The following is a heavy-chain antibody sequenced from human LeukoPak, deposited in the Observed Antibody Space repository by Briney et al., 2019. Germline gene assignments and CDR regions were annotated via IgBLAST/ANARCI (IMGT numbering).Heavy chain of an antibody. CDR3: VGLMGGLRY. V-gene: IGHV3-72*01. CDR1: GFTVTVHY. J-gene: IGHJ4*02. Sequence: GGSLRHSCAASGFTVTVHYIYWVRQAPGKGLDWIGRSRNRAHSYSTEYAASVKGRFTVSRADSENSLYLQMNSLKTDDTAVYYCVGLMGGLRYWGQGDLVTVSS. CDR2: SRNRAHSYST. D-gene: IGHD2-21*02.